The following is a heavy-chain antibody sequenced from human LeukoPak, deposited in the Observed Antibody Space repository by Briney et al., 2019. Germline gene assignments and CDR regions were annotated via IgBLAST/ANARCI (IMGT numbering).Heavy chain of an antibody. D-gene: IGHD1-26*01. V-gene: IGHV3-30-3*01. J-gene: IGHJ4*02. CDR3: AKDPGSYLSEDYFDY. CDR1: GFTFSSYA. CDR2: ISYDGSNK. Sequence: GGSLRLSCAASGFTFSSYAMHWVRQAPGKGLEWVAVISYDGSNKYYADSVKGRFTISRDNSKNTLYLQMNSLRAEDTAVYYCAKDPGSYLSEDYFDYWGQGTLVTVSS.